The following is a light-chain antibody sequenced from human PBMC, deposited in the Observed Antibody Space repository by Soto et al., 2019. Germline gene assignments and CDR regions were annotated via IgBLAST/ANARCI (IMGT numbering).Light chain of an antibody. CDR1: SSDVGRYKF. CDR3: TSYTTSRTLI. J-gene: IGLJ2*01. Sequence: QSALTQPASVSGSPGQSITISCTGTSSDVGRYKFVSWYQQHPGKAPKLMIYDVSNRPSGVSNRFSGSKSGNTASLTISGRQAEDEDDYYCTSYTTSRTLIFGGGTKLTVL. CDR2: DVS. V-gene: IGLV2-14*03.